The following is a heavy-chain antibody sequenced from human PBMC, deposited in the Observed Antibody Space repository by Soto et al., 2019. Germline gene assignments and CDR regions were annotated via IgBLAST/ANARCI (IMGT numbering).Heavy chain of an antibody. CDR2: IYYSGST. CDR3: ARALEVAVAGPQSLNWFDP. V-gene: IGHV4-59*01. D-gene: IGHD6-19*01. CDR1: GGSISSYY. J-gene: IGHJ5*02. Sequence: SETLSLTCTVSGGSISSYYWSWIRQPPGKGLEWIGYIYYSGSTNYTPSLKSRVTISVDTSKNQFSLKLSSVTAAETAVYYCARALEVAVAGPQSLNWFDPWGQGTLVTVSS.